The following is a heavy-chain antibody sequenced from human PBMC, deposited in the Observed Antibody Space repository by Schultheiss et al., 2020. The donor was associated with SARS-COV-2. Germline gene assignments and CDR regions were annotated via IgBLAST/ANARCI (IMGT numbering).Heavy chain of an antibody. J-gene: IGHJ5*02. D-gene: IGHD3-22*01. CDR1: GGAFSTYT. CDR2: INAYNGNT. Sequence: ASVKVSCKASGGAFSTYTIAWVRQAPGQGLEWLGWINAYNGNTDYAQKFQGRVTMTTDSSTSTAYMELRSLTSDDTAVYYCARDRGYYYDRSGYSDPWGQGTLVTVSS. V-gene: IGHV1-18*01. CDR3: ARDRGYYYDRSGYSDP.